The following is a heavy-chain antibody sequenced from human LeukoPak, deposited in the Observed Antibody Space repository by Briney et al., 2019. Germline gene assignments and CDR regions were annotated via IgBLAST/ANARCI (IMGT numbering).Heavy chain of an antibody. CDR1: GFTFSSYG. CDR2: ISGSGGST. J-gene: IGHJ4*02. V-gene: IGHV3-23*01. D-gene: IGHD3-3*01. CDR3: ARDSGGKWSAFAD. Sequence: GGSLRLSCAASGFTFSSYGMSWVRQAPGRGLEWVSAISGSGGSTYYADSVKGRFTISRDNSKNTLYLQMNSLRAEDTAVYYCARDSGGKWSAFADWGQGTLVTVSS.